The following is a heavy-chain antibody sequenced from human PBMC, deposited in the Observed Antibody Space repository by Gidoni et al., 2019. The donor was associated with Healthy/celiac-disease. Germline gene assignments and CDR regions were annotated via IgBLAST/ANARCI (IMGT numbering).Heavy chain of an antibody. CDR1: GGAISSYH. CDR2: IYYSGST. J-gene: IGHJ3*02. V-gene: IGHV4-59*01. Sequence: QVQLQESGPGLVKPSETLPLTCTVSGGAISSYHWGWIRQPPGKGLEWIGYIYYSGSTNYNPSLNSRVTISVDTSNSQFSLKLSSVTAADTAVYYCARDETVSSDAFDIWGQGTTVTVSS. CDR3: ARDETVSSDAFDI. D-gene: IGHD2-21*02.